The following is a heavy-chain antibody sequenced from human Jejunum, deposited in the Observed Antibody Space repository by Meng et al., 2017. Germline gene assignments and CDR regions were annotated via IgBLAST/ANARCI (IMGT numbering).Heavy chain of an antibody. CDR1: GGSISSSTYY. D-gene: IGHD3-10*01. CDR2: IYHSGNT. J-gene: IGHJ4*02. V-gene: IGHV4-39*07. CDR3: AREGGSGSSFFY. Sequence: GSLRLSCNVSGGSISSSTYYWGWIRQPPGKGLEWIGNIYHSGNTHFNTSLKSRVSISVDTSKNQFSLNLNSVTAADTAVYYCAREGGSGSSFFYWGQGTLVTVSS.